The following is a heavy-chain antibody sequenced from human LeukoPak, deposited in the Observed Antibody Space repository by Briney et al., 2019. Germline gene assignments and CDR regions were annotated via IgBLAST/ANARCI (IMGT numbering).Heavy chain of an antibody. Sequence: GASVTVSCTASGGTFSSYAISWVRQPPGQGLELMGGIIPIFGTANYAQKFQGRVTITADESTSTAYMELSSLRSEDTAVYYCARDLADCSGGSCYSDYYYGMDVWGKGTTVTVSS. J-gene: IGHJ6*04. CDR3: ARDLADCSGGSCYSDYYYGMDV. CDR2: IIPIFGTA. V-gene: IGHV1-69*13. CDR1: GGTFSSYA. D-gene: IGHD2-15*01.